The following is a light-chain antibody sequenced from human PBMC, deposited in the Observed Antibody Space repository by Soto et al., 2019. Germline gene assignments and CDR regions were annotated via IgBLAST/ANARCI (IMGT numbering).Light chain of an antibody. CDR1: SSDVGGSEY. V-gene: IGLV2-14*03. CDR3: ASYSSTSTVL. CDR2: DVS. J-gene: IGLJ3*02. Sequence: QSVLTQPASVSGSPGQSIAISCTGTSSDVGGSEYVSWYQHHPGKAPKLMIYDVSNRPSGISDRFSGSKSGNTASLTISGRQADDEGVYYCASYSSTSTVLFGGGTKVTVL.